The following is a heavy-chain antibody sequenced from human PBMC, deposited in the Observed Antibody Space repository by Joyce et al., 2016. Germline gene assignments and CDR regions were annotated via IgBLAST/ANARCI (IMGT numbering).Heavy chain of an antibody. D-gene: IGHD2-15*01. Sequence: EVQLVESGGGLVKPGGSLRLSCAASGLTFSRYRMNWVRQAPGKGLEWVSSISSSSSDISYPDSVKGRFTISRDNAKKSLYLQINSLRAEDTAVYYCARTDYSCSGGSCSLTKFDYWGQGTLVTVSS. CDR3: ARTDYSCSGGSCSLTKFDY. J-gene: IGHJ4*02. CDR1: GLTFSRYR. V-gene: IGHV3-21*01. CDR2: ISSSSSDI.